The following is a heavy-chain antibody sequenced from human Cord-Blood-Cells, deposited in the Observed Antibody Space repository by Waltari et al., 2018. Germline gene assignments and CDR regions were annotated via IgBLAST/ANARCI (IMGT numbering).Heavy chain of an antibody. CDR2: INHSGST. V-gene: IGHV4-34*01. Sequence: WIRQPPGKGLEWIGEINHSGSTNYNPSLKSRVTISVDTSKNQFSLKLSSVTAADTAVYYCASTLYDSSGYYYDYWGQGTLVTVSS. J-gene: IGHJ4*02. CDR3: ASTLYDSSGYYYDY. D-gene: IGHD3-22*01.